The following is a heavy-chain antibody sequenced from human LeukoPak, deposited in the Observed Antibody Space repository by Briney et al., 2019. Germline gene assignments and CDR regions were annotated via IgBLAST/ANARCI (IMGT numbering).Heavy chain of an antibody. CDR2: IYHSGST. Sequence: PSETLSLTCTVSGGSISSSSYYWGWIRQPPGKGLAWIGSIYHSGSTYYNPSLKSRVTISVDTSKNQFSLKLSSVTAADTAVYYCARTYSSSSIRSRWFDPWGQGTLVTVSS. CDR3: ARTYSSSSIRSRWFDP. D-gene: IGHD6-6*01. J-gene: IGHJ5*02. CDR1: GGSISSSSYY. V-gene: IGHV4-39*07.